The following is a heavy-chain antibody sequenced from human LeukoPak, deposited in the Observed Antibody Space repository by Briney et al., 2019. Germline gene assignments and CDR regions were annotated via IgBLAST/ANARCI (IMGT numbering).Heavy chain of an antibody. CDR2: ISSSGSTI. Sequence: GGSLRLSCAASGFTFSSYEMNWVRQAPGKGLEWVSYISSSGSTIYYADSVKGRFTISRDNAKNSLYLQMNSLRAEDTAVYYCTRDRLWLNYWGQGTLVTVSS. J-gene: IGHJ4*02. CDR1: GFTFSSYE. V-gene: IGHV3-48*03. CDR3: TRDRLWLNY. D-gene: IGHD2/OR15-2a*01.